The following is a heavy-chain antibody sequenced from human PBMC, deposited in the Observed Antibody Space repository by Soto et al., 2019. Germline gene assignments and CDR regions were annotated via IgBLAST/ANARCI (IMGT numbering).Heavy chain of an antibody. Sequence: SETLSLTCTVSGGSISSSSYYWGWIRQPPGKGLEWIGSIFYSGSTYYNPSLKSRVTISVDTSKNQFSLKLSSVTAADTAVYYCARHLTYCSAGSCYRYYYGMDVWGQGTTVTVSS. V-gene: IGHV4-39*01. CDR2: IFYSGST. CDR1: GGSISSSSYY. J-gene: IGHJ6*02. CDR3: ARHLTYCSAGSCYRYYYGMDV. D-gene: IGHD2-15*01.